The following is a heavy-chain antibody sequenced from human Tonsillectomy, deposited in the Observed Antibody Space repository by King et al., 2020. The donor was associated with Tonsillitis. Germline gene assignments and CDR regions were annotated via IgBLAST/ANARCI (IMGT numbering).Heavy chain of an antibody. J-gene: IGHJ6*02. D-gene: IGHD3-16*01. CDR2: ISGYNGNT. CDR1: GYTFTNYG. V-gene: IGHV1-18*04. Sequence: QLVQSGAEVKKPGASVQVSCKASGYTFTNYGITWVRQAPGQGLEWMGWISGYNGNTNYAQKFQGRVTLTTDTSTTTAYMEPRSLRSDDTAIYYCARGLGGSYYYGVDVWGQGTTVTVSS. CDR3: ARGLGGSYYYGVDV.